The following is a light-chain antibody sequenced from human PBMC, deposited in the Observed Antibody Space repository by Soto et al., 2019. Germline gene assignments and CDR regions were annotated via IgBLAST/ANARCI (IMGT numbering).Light chain of an antibody. Sequence: EIGMTQSPVTLSVSPGERATLACRASQSVSSNLAWYQQKPGQAPRLLIFGASTRATGITARFSGSGSGTAFTLTISSLQSEDFAVYYCQQYNNWPPHTFGQGTKVEVK. J-gene: IGKJ1*01. CDR1: QSVSSN. CDR3: QQYNNWPPHT. V-gene: IGKV3-15*01. CDR2: GAS.